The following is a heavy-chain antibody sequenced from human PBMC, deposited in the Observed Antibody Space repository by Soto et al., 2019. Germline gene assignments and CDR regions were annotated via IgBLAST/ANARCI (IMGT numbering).Heavy chain of an antibody. V-gene: IGHV3-7*05. Sequence: EVQLVESGGGLVQPGGSPRLSCAASGFTFTSYWMSWVRQAPGKGLEWVANIKQDGSEKYYVNSVKGRFTISRDNAKNSLYLQMNSLRAEDTAVYYCGGDGYGTLGYWGQGTLVTVSS. D-gene: IGHD5-12*01. CDR1: GFTFTSYW. J-gene: IGHJ4*02. CDR3: GGDGYGTLGY. CDR2: IKQDGSEK.